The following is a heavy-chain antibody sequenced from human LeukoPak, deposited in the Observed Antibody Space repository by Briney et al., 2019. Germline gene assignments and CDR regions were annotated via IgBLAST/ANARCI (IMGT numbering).Heavy chain of an antibody. CDR1: GLTFSSEE. V-gene: IGHV3-48*01. Sequence: GGSLRLSCAASGLTFSSEEMNWVRQVPGKGLEWVSKISSSGSMIYYADSVKGRFTISRDNSKNTLYLQMSSLRAEDTAVYYCVKGVSSHYYYYAMDVWGQGTTVTVSS. D-gene: IGHD6-6*01. CDR3: VKGVSSHYYYYAMDV. J-gene: IGHJ6*02. CDR2: ISSSGSMI.